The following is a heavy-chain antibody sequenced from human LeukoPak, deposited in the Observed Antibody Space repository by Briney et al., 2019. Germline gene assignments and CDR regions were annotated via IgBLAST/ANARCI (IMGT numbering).Heavy chain of an antibody. Sequence: GGSLRLSCTASGFTFGDYAMSWVRQAPGKGLEWVGFIRSKAYGGTTEYAASVKGRFTISRDDSKSIAYLQMNSLKTEDTAVYYCTRDLDPDYSNYLGSFDPWGQGTLVTVSS. V-gene: IGHV3-49*04. CDR2: IRSKAYGGTT. J-gene: IGHJ5*02. CDR3: TRDLDPDYSNYLGSFDP. CDR1: GFTFGDYA. D-gene: IGHD4-11*01.